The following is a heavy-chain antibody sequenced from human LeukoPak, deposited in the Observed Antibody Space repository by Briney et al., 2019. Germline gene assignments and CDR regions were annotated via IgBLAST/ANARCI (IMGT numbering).Heavy chain of an antibody. D-gene: IGHD5-12*01. CDR1: GGSTSNYY. CDR2: ISYSGSS. V-gene: IGHV4-59*01. Sequence: SSETLSLTCTVSGGSTSNYYWSWIRQPPGKGLEWIGYISYSGSSNSHPSLKSRVTISVDMSQTQVYLELSSVTAADTAVYYCARVTGYDWESSYDYWGQGTLVTVSS. J-gene: IGHJ4*02. CDR3: ARVTGYDWESSYDY.